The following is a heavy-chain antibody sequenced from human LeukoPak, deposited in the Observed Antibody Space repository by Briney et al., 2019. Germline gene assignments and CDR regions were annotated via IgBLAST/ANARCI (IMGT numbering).Heavy chain of an antibody. D-gene: IGHD6-6*01. CDR1: GFTFSDYY. CDR3: ARTYSSSSFPFDY. Sequence: GGSLRLSCAASGFTFSDYYMSWIRQAPGKGLEWVSYISSSGSTIYYADSVKGRFTISRDNAKNSLYLQMNSLRAEDTAVYYCARTYSSSSFPFDYWGQGTLVTVSS. CDR2: ISSSGSTI. J-gene: IGHJ4*02. V-gene: IGHV3-11*04.